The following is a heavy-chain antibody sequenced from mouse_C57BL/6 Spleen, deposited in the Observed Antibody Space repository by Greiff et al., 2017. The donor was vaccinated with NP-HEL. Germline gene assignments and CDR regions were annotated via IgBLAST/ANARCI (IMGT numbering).Heavy chain of an antibody. CDR1: GYTFTSYG. J-gene: IGHJ4*01. V-gene: IGHV1-81*01. Sequence: QVQLKESGAELARPGASVKLSCKASGYTFTSYGISWVKQRTGQGLEWIGEIYPRSGNTYYNEKFKGKATLTADKSSSTAYMELRSLTSEDSAVYFCASITGTSYAMDYWGQGTSVTVSS. CDR2: IYPRSGNT. CDR3: ASITGTSYAMDY. D-gene: IGHD4-1*01.